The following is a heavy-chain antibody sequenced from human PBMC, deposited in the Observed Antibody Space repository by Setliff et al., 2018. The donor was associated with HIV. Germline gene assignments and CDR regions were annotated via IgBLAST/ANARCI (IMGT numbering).Heavy chain of an antibody. CDR2: FLAVLRKP. V-gene: IGHV1-69*13. D-gene: IGHD2-15*01. CDR3: ASPRSAGTYQGAFYYFLDV. CDR1: GGTFNSYA. J-gene: IGHJ6*03. Sequence: SVKVSCKASGGTFNSYAFTWVRQAHGQGLEWMGDFLAVLRKPTYAQKFQGRLTIIADESTSTAYMELSDLRSEDTSVYYCASPRSAGTYQGAFYYFLDVWGRVPTVTVSS.